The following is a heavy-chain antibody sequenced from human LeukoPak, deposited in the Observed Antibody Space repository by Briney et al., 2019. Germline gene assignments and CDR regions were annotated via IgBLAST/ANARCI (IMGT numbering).Heavy chain of an antibody. Sequence: GGSLRLSCAASGFTFSSYSMSWVRQAPGKGLEWVANIKQDGSEKYYVDSVKGRFTISRDNSKNTLYLQMNSLRAEDTAVYYCAKDDIDSSGYYPGYFQHWGQGTLVTVSS. V-gene: IGHV3-7*03. J-gene: IGHJ1*01. CDR1: GFTFSSYS. CDR2: IKQDGSEK. CDR3: AKDDIDSSGYYPGYFQH. D-gene: IGHD3-22*01.